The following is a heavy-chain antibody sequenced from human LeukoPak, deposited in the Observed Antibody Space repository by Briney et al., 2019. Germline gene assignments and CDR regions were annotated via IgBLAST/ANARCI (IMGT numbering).Heavy chain of an antibody. D-gene: IGHD6-19*01. CDR2: IKQDGSEK. Sequence: GGSLRLSCAASGFTFSSYWMSWVRQAPGKGLEWVANIKQDGSEKYYVDSVKGRFTISRDNAKNSLYLQMNSLRAEGTAVYYCARGSPGQWPPDYFDYWGQGTLVTVSS. J-gene: IGHJ4*02. V-gene: IGHV3-7*01. CDR3: ARGSPGQWPPDYFDY. CDR1: GFTFSSYW.